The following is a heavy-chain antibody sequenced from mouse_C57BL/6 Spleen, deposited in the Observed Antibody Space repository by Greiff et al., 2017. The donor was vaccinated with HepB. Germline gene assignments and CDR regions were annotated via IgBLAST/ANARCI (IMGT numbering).Heavy chain of an antibody. Sequence: DVKLVESGGDLVKPGGSLKLSCAASGFTFSSYGMSWVRQTPDKRLEWVATISSGGSYTYYPDSVKGRFTISRDNAKNTLYLQMSSLKSEDTAMYYCARHERSNYVAYWGQGTLVTVSA. D-gene: IGHD2-5*01. J-gene: IGHJ3*01. CDR3: ARHERSNYVAY. CDR2: ISSGGSYT. CDR1: GFTFSSYG. V-gene: IGHV5-6*02.